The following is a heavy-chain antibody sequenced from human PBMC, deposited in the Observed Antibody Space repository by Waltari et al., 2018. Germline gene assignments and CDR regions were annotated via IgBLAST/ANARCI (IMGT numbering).Heavy chain of an antibody. J-gene: IGHJ5*02. CDR1: GGSIRSYD. CDR2: IYSSGST. D-gene: IGHD1-26*01. CDR3: ARDPSGRNWFDP. Sequence: QVQLQESGPGLVKPSETLSLTCTVSGGSIRSYDWSWIRQPPGKGLEWIGYIYSSGSTNYNPSLKSRVTISVDTSKNQFSLKPSSVTAADTAVYYCARDPSGRNWFDPWGQGTLVTVSS. V-gene: IGHV4-59*01.